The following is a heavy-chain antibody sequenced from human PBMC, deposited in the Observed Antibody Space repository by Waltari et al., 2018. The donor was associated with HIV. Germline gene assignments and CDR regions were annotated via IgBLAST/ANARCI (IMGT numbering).Heavy chain of an antibody. V-gene: IGHV3-30-3*01. CDR3: ASPFYSDSTTYYYGLDY. Sequence: QVQLVESGGGVVQHGRSRRLSCAASGFTFSSFGLNWVRQAPGKGLEWVAGISNDGSSKYYADSVKGRFTISRDNSKNTLYLHMNSLRAEDTAVYYCASPFYSDSTTYYYGLDYWGQGTLVTVSS. CDR2: ISNDGSSK. CDR1: GFTFSSFG. D-gene: IGHD3-22*01. J-gene: IGHJ4*02.